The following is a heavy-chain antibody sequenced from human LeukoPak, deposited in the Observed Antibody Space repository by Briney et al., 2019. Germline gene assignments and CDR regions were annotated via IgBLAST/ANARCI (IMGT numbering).Heavy chain of an antibody. CDR3: ARTSSSSDIDY. D-gene: IGHD6-6*01. Sequence: QSGGSLRLSCAASGFTFSSYSMNWVRQAPGKGLEWVSYISSSSSTIYYADSVKGRFTISRDNAKNSLYQQMNSLRAEDTAVYYCARTSSSSDIDYWGQGTLVTVSS. J-gene: IGHJ4*02. V-gene: IGHV3-48*04. CDR2: ISSSSSTI. CDR1: GFTFSSYS.